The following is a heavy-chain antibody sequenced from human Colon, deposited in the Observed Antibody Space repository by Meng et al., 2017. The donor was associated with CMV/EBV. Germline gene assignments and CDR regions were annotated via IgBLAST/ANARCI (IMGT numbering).Heavy chain of an antibody. J-gene: IGHJ4*02. V-gene: IGHV3-11*01. D-gene: IGHD6-19*01. CDR3: ARRWGRGSIAVAGSSDSSRLLMF. CDR1: GFTFSDYY. Sequence: GESLKISCAASGFTFSDYYMSWIRQSSGKGLEWVASISSHGYTINYADSVKGRFTISRDDAKNSLYLQVNNLRDEDTAVYYCARRWGRGSIAVAGSSDSSRLLMFWGQGTLVTVSS. CDR2: ISSHGYTI.